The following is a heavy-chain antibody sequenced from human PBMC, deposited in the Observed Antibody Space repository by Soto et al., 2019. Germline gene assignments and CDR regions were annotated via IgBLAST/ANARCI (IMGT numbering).Heavy chain of an antibody. CDR3: ATSGSYSVYYFDY. J-gene: IGHJ4*02. D-gene: IGHD1-26*01. CDR2: IPGSGGST. V-gene: IGHV3-23*01. Sequence: GGSLRLSCAASGFTFSSYAMSWVRQSPGKGLEWVSAIPGSGGSTYYAGSVKGRFTISRDNSKNTLYLQMNNLRVEDTAVYYCATSGSYSVYYFDYWGQGTLVTVSS. CDR1: GFTFSSYA.